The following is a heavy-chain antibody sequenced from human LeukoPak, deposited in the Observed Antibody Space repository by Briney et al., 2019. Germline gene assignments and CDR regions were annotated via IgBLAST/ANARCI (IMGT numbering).Heavy chain of an antibody. J-gene: IGHJ5*02. Sequence: SGPTLVNPTQTLTLTCTFSGFSLSTSGMCVSWIRQPPGKALEWLARIDWDDDKYYSTSLKTRLTISKDTSKNQVVLTMTNMDPVDTATYYCARMGVILGSHKWFDPWGQGTLVTVSS. CDR2: IDWDDDK. CDR1: GFSLSTSGMC. D-gene: IGHD7-27*01. V-gene: IGHV2-70*11. CDR3: ARMGVILGSHKWFDP.